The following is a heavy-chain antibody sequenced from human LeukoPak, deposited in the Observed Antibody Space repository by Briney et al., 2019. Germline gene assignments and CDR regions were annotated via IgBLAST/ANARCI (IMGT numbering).Heavy chain of an antibody. J-gene: IGHJ4*02. Sequence: PGGSLRLSCAASGFTVSTYYMSWVRQAPGKGLEWVAALYGGSTTYYADSVRGRFTISRDNSKNRLYLQMNSLRAEDTAIYYCARDRNRGSYFLDYWGQGTLVTVSS. V-gene: IGHV3-53*01. D-gene: IGHD1-26*01. CDR3: ARDRNRGSYFLDY. CDR2: LYGGSTT. CDR1: GFTVSTYY.